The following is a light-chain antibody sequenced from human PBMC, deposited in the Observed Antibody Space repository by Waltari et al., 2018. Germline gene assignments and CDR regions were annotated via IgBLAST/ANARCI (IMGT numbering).Light chain of an antibody. Sequence: DIQMTQSPSIVSASLGDTITITCRASEDLRSWLAWYQQRPGEAPKLLIYKASLLQTGVPSRFSGRGSGTEFTLTIRSLQPEDFATYFCQQYGSYSSFGQGTTV. CDR3: QQYGSYSS. J-gene: IGKJ1*01. CDR1: EDLRSW. CDR2: KAS. V-gene: IGKV1-5*03.